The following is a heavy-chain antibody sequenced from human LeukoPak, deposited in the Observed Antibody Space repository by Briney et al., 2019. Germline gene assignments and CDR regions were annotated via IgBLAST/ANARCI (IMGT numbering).Heavy chain of an antibody. J-gene: IGHJ4*02. CDR3: ARDRAYDREFDS. D-gene: IGHD3-3*01. CDR1: GYTFTGYY. V-gene: IGHV1-2*06. Sequence: ASVKVSCKASGYTFTGYYMHWVRQAPGQGLEWMGRIIPNSGGTKYAQKFQGRVTMTRDTSITTAYMELSRLRSDDTAVYYCARDRAYDREFDSWGQGTLVTVSS. CDR2: IIPNSGGT.